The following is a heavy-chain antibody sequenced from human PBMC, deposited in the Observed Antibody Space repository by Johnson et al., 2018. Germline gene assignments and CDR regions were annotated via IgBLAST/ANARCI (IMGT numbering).Heavy chain of an antibody. CDR1: GFTFSSYA. CDR3: GRGGQGAFEI. J-gene: IGHJ3*02. CDR2: ISFDGSNR. Sequence: QVQLVQSGGGVVQPGRSLRLSCAASGFTFSSYAMHWVRQAPGKGLEWVALISFDGSNRYYADSVKGRFTISRDNSKNTLYLQMNRLRAEDTAVYYCGRGGQGAFEIWGQGTMVTVSS. V-gene: IGHV3-30-3*01.